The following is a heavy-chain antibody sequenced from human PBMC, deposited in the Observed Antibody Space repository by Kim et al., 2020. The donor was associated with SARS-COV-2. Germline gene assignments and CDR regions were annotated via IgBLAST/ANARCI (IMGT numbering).Heavy chain of an antibody. V-gene: IGHV1-18*01. D-gene: IGHD3-22*01. J-gene: IGHJ5*02. CDR1: GYTFTSYG. CDR3: ARYVGSYSSGCHNWIDP. CDR2: ISAYNGNT. Sequence: ASVKVSCKASGYTFTSYGISWVRQAPGQGLEWMGWISAYNGNTNYAQKLQGRVTMTTDTSTSTAYMELRSLRSDDTAVYYCARYVGSYSSGCHNWIDPWGQGTLVTVSS.